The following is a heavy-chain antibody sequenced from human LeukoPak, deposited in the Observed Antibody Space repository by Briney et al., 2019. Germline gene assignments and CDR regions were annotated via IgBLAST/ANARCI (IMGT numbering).Heavy chain of an antibody. CDR2: INAGNGNT. CDR3: ARETLRLGYYFDY. V-gene: IGHV1-3*03. CDR1: GYTFTSYA. D-gene: IGHD6-19*01. Sequence: GASVKVSCKASGYTFTSYAMHWVRQAPGQRLEWMGWINAGNGNTKYSQEFQGRVTITRDTSASTAYMEPSSLRSEDMAVYYCARETLRLGYYFDYWGQGTLVTVSS. J-gene: IGHJ4*02.